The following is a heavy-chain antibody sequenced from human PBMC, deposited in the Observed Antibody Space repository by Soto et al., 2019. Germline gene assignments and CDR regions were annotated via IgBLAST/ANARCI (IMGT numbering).Heavy chain of an antibody. CDR3: ARDPLANYGMDV. CDR1: GFTFSSYS. Sequence: EVQLVESGGGLVKPGGSLRLSCAASGFTFSSYSMNWVRQAPGKGLEWVSSISSSSSYIYYTDSVKGRFTISRDNAKNSLYLQMNSLRAEDTAVYYCARDPLANYGMDVWGQGTTVTVSS. CDR2: ISSSSSYI. D-gene: IGHD1-26*01. J-gene: IGHJ6*02. V-gene: IGHV3-21*01.